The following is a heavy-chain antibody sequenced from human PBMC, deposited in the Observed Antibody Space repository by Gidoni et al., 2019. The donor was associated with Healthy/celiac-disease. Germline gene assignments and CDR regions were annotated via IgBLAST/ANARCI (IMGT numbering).Heavy chain of an antibody. CDR3: ARESPPYSSSWYERYYYYGMDV. V-gene: IGHV3-7*03. CDR1: GFTFSSYW. CDR2: IKQDGSEK. Sequence: EVQRVESGGGLVQPGGSLRLSCAASGFTFSSYWMSWVRQAPGKGLEWVANIKQDGSEKYYVDSVKGRFTISRDNAKNSLYLQMNSLRAEDTAVYYCARESPPYSSSWYERYYYYGMDVWGQGTTVTVSS. D-gene: IGHD6-13*01. J-gene: IGHJ6*02.